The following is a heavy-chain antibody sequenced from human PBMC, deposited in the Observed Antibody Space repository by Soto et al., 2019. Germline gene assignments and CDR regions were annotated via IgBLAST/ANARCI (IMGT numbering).Heavy chain of an antibody. Sequence: SETLSLTCTVSGGSISSSSYYWGWIRQPPGKGLEWIGSIYYSGSTYYNPSLKSRVTISVDTSKNQFSLKLSSVTAADTAVYYCAIIGYRSSWYFPYYGMDVWGQGTTVTVSS. J-gene: IGHJ6*02. D-gene: IGHD6-13*01. CDR2: IYYSGST. V-gene: IGHV4-39*01. CDR3: AIIGYRSSWYFPYYGMDV. CDR1: GGSISSSSYY.